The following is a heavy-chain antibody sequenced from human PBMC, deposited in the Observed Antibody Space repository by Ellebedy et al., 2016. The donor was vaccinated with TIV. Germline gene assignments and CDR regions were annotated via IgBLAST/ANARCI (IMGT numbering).Heavy chain of an antibody. Sequence: GESLKISCAASGFTLNTYGMHWVRQAPGKGLEWVALIWSDGSLEYYADSVKGRFTLSRDSSENTVYLHMNSLRADDTAVYYCAREVGGGQGDMDVWGQGTTVTVSS. CDR3: AREVGGGQGDMDV. J-gene: IGHJ6*02. CDR2: IWSDGSLE. V-gene: IGHV3-33*08. D-gene: IGHD1-26*01. CDR1: GFTLNTYG.